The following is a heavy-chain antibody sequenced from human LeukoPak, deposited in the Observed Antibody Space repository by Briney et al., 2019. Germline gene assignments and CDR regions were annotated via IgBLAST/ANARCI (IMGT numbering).Heavy chain of an antibody. CDR3: AKDLMVAATRADYYGMDV. J-gene: IGHJ6*02. CDR1: GFTFSSYG. D-gene: IGHD2-15*01. V-gene: IGHV3-30*18. CDR2: ISYDGSNK. Sequence: GGSLRLSCAASGFTFSSYGMHWVRQAPGKGLEWVAVISYDGSNKYYADSVKGRFTISRDNSKNTLYLQMNSLRAEDTAVYYCAKDLMVAATRADYYGMDVWGQGTTVTVSS.